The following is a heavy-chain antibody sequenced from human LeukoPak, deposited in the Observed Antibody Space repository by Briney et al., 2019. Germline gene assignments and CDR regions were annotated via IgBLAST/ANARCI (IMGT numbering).Heavy chain of an antibody. V-gene: IGHV3-74*01. CDR1: GFTFSSYW. CDR3: ARAFGYNSDFFDY. J-gene: IGHJ4*02. D-gene: IGHD5-24*01. Sequence: GGSLRLSCAASGFTFSSYWMHWVRHAPGKGLVWVSRINGDGSSTRYADSVKGRFTISRDNAKDTLYLRMNSLRAEDTAVYYCARAFGYNSDFFDYWGQGTLVTVSS. CDR2: INGDGSST.